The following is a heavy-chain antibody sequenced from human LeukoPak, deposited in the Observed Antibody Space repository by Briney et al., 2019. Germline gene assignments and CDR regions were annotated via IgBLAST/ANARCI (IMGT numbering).Heavy chain of an antibody. V-gene: IGHV2-5*02. CDR2: IYWDDDK. J-gene: IGHJ4*02. Sequence: SGPTLVNPTQTLTLTCTFSGFSLSSNGVGVGWIRQPPGKALECLALIYWDDDKRCSPSLKSRLTITKDTSKNQVVLTMTNVDPVDTATYYCAHTVTGRGNPDFDYWGQGTLVTVSS. CDR3: AHTVTGRGNPDFDY. D-gene: IGHD2/OR15-2a*01. CDR1: GFSLSSNGVG.